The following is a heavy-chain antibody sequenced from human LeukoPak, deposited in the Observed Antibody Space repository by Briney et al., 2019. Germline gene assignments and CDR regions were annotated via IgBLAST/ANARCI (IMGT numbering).Heavy chain of an antibody. D-gene: IGHD6-19*01. CDR1: GYTFTGYY. CDR3: ARDGIAVAGTSLFRYMDV. CDR2: INPNSGGT. J-gene: IGHJ6*03. Sequence: ASVKVSCKASGYTFTGYYMHWVRQAPGQGPEWMGWINPNSGGTNYAQKFQGRVTMTRDTSISTAYMELSRLRSDDTAVYYCARDGIAVAGTSLFRYMDVWGKGTTVTVSS. V-gene: IGHV1-2*02.